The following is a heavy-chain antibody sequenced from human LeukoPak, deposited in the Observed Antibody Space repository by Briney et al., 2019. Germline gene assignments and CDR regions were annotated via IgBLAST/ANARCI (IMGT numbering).Heavy chain of an antibody. J-gene: IGHJ1*01. V-gene: IGHV1-46*01. CDR2: INPSGGST. CDR3: ARGVDTAMAHAEYFQH. Sequence: ASVKVSCKASGYTFTSYGISWVRQAPGQGLEWMGIINPSGGSTSYAQKFQGRVTMTRDTSTSTVYMELSSLRSEDTAVYYCARGVDTAMAHAEYFQHWGQGTLVTVSS. D-gene: IGHD5-18*01. CDR1: GYTFTSYG.